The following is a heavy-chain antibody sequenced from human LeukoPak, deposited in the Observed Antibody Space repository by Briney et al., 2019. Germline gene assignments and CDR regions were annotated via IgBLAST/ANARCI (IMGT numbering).Heavy chain of an antibody. CDR1: GFTFSDFE. J-gene: IGHJ4*02. CDR2: ISYSGYTI. CDR3: ARVYQQWLEYFEY. Sequence: GGALRLSCAASGFTFSDFEMNWFRDAPEKGRGWISYISYSGYTIQYADSVKGRFTISRDNAKHSLYLQMNSLRAEDTAVYYCARVYQQWLEYFEYWGQGTLVTVSS. V-gene: IGHV3-48*03. D-gene: IGHD6-19*01.